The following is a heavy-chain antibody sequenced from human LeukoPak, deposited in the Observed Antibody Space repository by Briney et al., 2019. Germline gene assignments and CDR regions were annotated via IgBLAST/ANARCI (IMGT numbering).Heavy chain of an antibody. CDR2: INHSGST. Sequence: SETLSLTCAVYGGSFSGYYWSWIRQPPGKGLEWIGEINHSGSTNYNPSLKSRVTISVDTSKNQFSLKLSSVTAADTAVYYCGRPQLRYFRTYGMDVWGQGTTVTVSS. D-gene: IGHD3-9*01. V-gene: IGHV4-34*01. J-gene: IGHJ6*02. CDR1: GGSFSGYY. CDR3: GRPQLRYFRTYGMDV.